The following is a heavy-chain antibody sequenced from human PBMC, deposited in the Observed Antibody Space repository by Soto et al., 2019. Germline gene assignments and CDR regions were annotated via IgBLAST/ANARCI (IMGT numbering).Heavy chain of an antibody. CDR1: GFTFSGSG. D-gene: IGHD3-10*01. J-gene: IGHJ4*02. CDR2: INGDGSGT. V-gene: IGHV3-74*01. Sequence: EVQLVESGGGLVQPGGSLRLSCAASGFTFSGSGMHWVRQAAGKALVWVSRINGDGSGTSYADFVKGRFTISRDDAKNPLFLQMLALRAEAPAVYHCARGIFGSGPVNAYWGQGTPATASA. CDR3: ARGIFGSGPVNAY.